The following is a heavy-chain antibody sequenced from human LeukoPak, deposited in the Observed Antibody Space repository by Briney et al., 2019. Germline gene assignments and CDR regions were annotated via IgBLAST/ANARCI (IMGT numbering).Heavy chain of an antibody. CDR2: INHSGST. CDR1: GGSFSGYY. J-gene: IGHJ5*02. CDR3: ARVCYDFWSGYYRTNWFDP. D-gene: IGHD3-3*01. Sequence: SETLSLTCAVYGGSFSGYYWSWLRQPPGKGLEWIGEINHSGSTNYNPSLKSRVTISVDTSKNQFSLKLSSVTAADTAVYYCARVCYDFWSGYYRTNWFDPWGQGTLVTGSS. V-gene: IGHV4-34*01.